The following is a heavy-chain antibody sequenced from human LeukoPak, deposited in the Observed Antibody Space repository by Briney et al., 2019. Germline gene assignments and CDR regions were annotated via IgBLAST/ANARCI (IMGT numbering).Heavy chain of an antibody. J-gene: IGHJ4*02. D-gene: IGHD3-3*01. Sequence: GGSLRLSCAASGFTFSSYDMHWVRQAPGKGLEWVTSVLFDGSNTYYADSVKGRFTISRDNSKNTLYLQMKSLRAEDTAVYYCATDRGWRTSGYYLYYFEYWGQGTLVTYSS. V-gene: IGHV3-30*03. CDR3: ATDRGWRTSGYYLYYFEY. CDR1: GFTFSSYD. CDR2: VLFDGSNT.